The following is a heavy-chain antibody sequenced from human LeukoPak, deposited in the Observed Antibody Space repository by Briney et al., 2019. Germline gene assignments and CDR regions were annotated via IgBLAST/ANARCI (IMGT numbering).Heavy chain of an antibody. D-gene: IGHD3-10*01. V-gene: IGHV3-53*04. CDR3: ARDRNRGGYYYYGMDA. J-gene: IGHJ6*02. CDR1: GFTVSSNY. Sequence: GGSLRLSCAASGFTVSSNYMSWVRQAPGKGLEWVSVIYSGGSTYYADSVKGRFTISRHNSKNTLYLQMNSLRAEDTAVYYCARDRNRGGYYYYGMDAWGQGTTVTVSS. CDR2: IYSGGST.